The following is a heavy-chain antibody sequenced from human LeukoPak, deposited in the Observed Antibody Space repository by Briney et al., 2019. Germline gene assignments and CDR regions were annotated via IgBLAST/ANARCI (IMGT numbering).Heavy chain of an antibody. J-gene: IGHJ4*02. V-gene: IGHV3-73*01. CDR1: GFTFSNAW. D-gene: IGHD2-15*01. CDR2: IRSRANSYAT. Sequence: GGSLRLSCAASGFTFSNAWMSWVRQASGKGLEWVGRIRSRANSYATAYAASVKGRFTISRDDSKNTAYLQMNSLKTEDTAVYYCTGAAPFDYWGQGTLATLSS. CDR3: TGAAPFDY.